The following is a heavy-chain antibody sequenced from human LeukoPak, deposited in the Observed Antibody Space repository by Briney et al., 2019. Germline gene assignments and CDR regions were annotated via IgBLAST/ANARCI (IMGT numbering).Heavy chain of an antibody. Sequence: PSETLSLTCTVSGYSISRGYSWGWIRQPPGKGLEWIGNIYHSGSTNYSPSLKSRVTISVDTSKNQFSLKLSSVTAADTAVYYCARESINGWFDPWGQGTLVTVSS. CDR3: ARESINGWFDP. CDR1: GYSISRGYS. V-gene: IGHV4-38-2*02. D-gene: IGHD6-6*01. J-gene: IGHJ5*02. CDR2: IYHSGST.